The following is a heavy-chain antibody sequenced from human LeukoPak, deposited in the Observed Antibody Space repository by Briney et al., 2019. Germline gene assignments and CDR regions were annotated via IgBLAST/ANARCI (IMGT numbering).Heavy chain of an antibody. D-gene: IGHD6-6*01. J-gene: IGHJ4*02. CDR2: IYPGDSDT. V-gene: IGHV5-51*01. CDR1: GYSFTSYW. CDR3: ATSPSRTLRRRLFDPTFDY. Sequence: GESLKISCKGSGYSFTSYWIGWVRQMPGKGLEWMGIIYPGDSDTRYSPSFQGQVTISADKSISTAYLQWSSLKASDTAMYYCATSPSRTLRRRLFDPTFDYWGQGTLVTVSS.